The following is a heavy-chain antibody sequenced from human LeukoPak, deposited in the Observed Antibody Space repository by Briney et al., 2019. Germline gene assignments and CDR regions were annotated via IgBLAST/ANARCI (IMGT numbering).Heavy chain of an antibody. Sequence: SETLSLTCTVSGGSISSGNYYWSWIRRPAGKGLEWIGRIYTSGSTNYNPSLKSRVTISVDTSKNQFSLKLSSVTAADTAVYYCARDLGSSSLGYFDYWGQGTLVTVSS. CDR1: GGSISSGNYY. CDR3: ARDLGSSSLGYFDY. V-gene: IGHV4-61*02. D-gene: IGHD6-6*01. CDR2: IYTSGST. J-gene: IGHJ4*02.